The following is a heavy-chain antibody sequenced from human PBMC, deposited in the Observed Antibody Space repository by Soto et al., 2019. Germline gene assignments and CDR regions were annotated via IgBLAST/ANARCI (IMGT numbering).Heavy chain of an antibody. Sequence: SVKVSCKASGGTFSSYAISWVRQAPGQGLEWMGGIIPIFGTASYAQKFQGRVTITADESTSTAYMELSSLRSEDTAVYYCARAIVVVNHYYYYGMDVWGQGTTVTVSS. J-gene: IGHJ6*02. D-gene: IGHD3-22*01. CDR2: IIPIFGTA. V-gene: IGHV1-69*13. CDR3: ARAIVVVNHYYYYGMDV. CDR1: GGTFSSYA.